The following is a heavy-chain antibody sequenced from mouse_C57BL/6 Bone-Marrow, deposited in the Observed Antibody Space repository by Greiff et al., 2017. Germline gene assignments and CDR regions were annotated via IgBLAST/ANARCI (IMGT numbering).Heavy chain of an antibody. V-gene: IGHV1-53*01. CDR3: ATSYYDGSNYWYFDG. D-gene: IGHD1-1*01. CDR2: INPSNGGT. J-gene: IGHJ1*03. Sequence: QVQLQQPGTELVKPGASVKLSCKASGYTFTSYWMHWVKQRPGQGLEWIGNINPSNGGTNYNEKFKSKATLTVDKSSSTAYMQLSSLTSEDSAVYDCATSYYDGSNYWYFDGWGTGTTVTVSS. CDR1: GYTFTSYW.